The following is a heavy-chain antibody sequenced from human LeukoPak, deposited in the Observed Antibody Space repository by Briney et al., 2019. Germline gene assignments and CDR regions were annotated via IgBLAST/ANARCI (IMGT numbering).Heavy chain of an antibody. CDR3: ARAVGPRGGNWFDP. J-gene: IGHJ5*02. CDR1: GYTFTSYF. Sequence: AAVKVSCYAAGYTFTSYFIHSLRQAPRQGLEWMGVVNPSSGSTTYSQKFQGRVTMTRDTSTSTVYMDLGSLRSDDTAVYYCARAVGPRGGNWFDPWGQGTLVTVSS. V-gene: IGHV1-46*01. CDR2: VNPSSGST. D-gene: IGHD1-26*01.